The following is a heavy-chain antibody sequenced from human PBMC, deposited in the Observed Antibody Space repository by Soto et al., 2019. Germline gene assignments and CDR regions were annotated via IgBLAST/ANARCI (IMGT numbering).Heavy chain of an antibody. CDR3: AREGYYSGSGTYSPPRYYGMDV. CDR2: ISDYNGNT. J-gene: IGHJ6*02. V-gene: IGHV1-18*01. CDR1: GYTFSNYG. Sequence: QVQLVQSGAEVKRAGASVKVSCKASGYTFSNYGLSWVRQAPGQGLEWMGWISDYNGNTHYAQKFQGRVIMTTDTSTRTAYMELRSLRSDDTAVYFCAREGYYSGSGTYSPPRYYGMDVWGQGTTVTVSS. D-gene: IGHD3-10*01.